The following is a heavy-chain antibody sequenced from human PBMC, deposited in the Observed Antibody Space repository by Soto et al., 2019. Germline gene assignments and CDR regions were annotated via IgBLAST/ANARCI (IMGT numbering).Heavy chain of an antibody. CDR2: IYYAGRT. J-gene: IGHJ5*02. V-gene: IGHV4-59*01. D-gene: IGHD6-19*01. CDR1: GGSMRSYY. Sequence: PSETLSLTCTVSGGSMRSYYWTWIQQPPGKGLEWIGYIYYAGRTNYNPSLKSRLTISVDTSKNQFSLRLGSVTAADTAVYYCARDPGYSSSPANWFDPWGQGTLVTVSS. CDR3: ARDPGYSSSPANWFDP.